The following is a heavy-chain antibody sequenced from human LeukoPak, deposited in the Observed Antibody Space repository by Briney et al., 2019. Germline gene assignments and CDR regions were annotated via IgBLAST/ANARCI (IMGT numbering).Heavy chain of an antibody. V-gene: IGHV3-33*01. D-gene: IGHD1-14*01. CDR3: ARGGYNFDY. J-gene: IGHJ4*02. Sequence: PGGSLRLSCAASGFTFSSYGMHWVRQAPGKGLEWVAFIWNDGTNIYYVDSVKGRFSISRDNSKNTLNLEMNSLRVEDTAVYYCARGGYNFDYWGQGTLVTVSS. CDR1: GFTFSSYG. CDR2: IWNDGTNI.